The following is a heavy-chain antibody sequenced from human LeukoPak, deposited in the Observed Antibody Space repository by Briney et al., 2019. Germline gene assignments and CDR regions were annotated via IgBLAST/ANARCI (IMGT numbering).Heavy chain of an antibody. CDR1: GGSISSSNW. CDR3: AREGGGTELYYFDY. V-gene: IGHV4-4*02. Sequence: SETLSLTCAVSGGSISSSNWWSWVRQPPGKGLEWIGEIYHSGSTNYNPSLKSRVTISVDKSKNQFSLKLSSVTAADTAVYYCAREGGGTELYYFDYWGQGTLVTVSS. D-gene: IGHD3-16*01. J-gene: IGHJ4*02. CDR2: IYHSGST.